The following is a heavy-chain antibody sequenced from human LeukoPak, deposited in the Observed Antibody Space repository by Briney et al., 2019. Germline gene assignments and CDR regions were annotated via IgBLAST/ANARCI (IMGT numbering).Heavy chain of an antibody. CDR3: TRDVSV. Sequence: ASVKVSCKASGFPFTNYDINWVRQATGQGLEWMGWMNPNSGDTGYAQRFQGRVTMTRDTSISTAYMELSSLRSDDTAVYYCTRDVSVWGKGTTVIISS. V-gene: IGHV1-8*01. D-gene: IGHD3-16*01. CDR1: GFPFTNYD. CDR2: MNPNSGDT. J-gene: IGHJ6*04.